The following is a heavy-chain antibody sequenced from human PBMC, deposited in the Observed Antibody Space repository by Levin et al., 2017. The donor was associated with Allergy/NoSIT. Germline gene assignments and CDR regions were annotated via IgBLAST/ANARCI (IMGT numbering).Heavy chain of an antibody. CDR2: IYYSGST. CDR3: AMGSSIAALGAAYYFDY. CDR1: GGSISSSSYY. D-gene: IGHD6-6*01. J-gene: IGHJ4*02. V-gene: IGHV4-39*01. Sequence: SQTLSLTCTVSGGSISSSSYYWGWIRQPPGKGLEWIGSIYYSGSTYYNPSLKSRVTISVDTSKNQFSLKLSSVTAADTAVYYCAMGSSIAALGAAYYFDYWGQGTLVTVSS.